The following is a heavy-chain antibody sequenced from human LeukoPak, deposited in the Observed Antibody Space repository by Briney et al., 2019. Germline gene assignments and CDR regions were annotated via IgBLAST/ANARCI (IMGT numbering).Heavy chain of an antibody. Sequence: GGSRRLSCAASGFTFSSYAMSWVRQAPGKGLEWVSAISGSGGGTYYADSVKGRFTISRDNSKNTLYLQMNSLRAEDTALYYCARGGIVVNFDYWGQGTLVTVSS. D-gene: IGHD3-22*01. CDR1: GFTFSSYA. V-gene: IGHV3-23*01. CDR3: ARGGIVVNFDY. CDR2: ISGSGGGT. J-gene: IGHJ4*02.